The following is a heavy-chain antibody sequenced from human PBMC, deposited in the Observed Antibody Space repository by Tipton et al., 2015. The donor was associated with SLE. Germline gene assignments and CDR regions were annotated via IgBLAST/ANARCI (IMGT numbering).Heavy chain of an antibody. CDR3: ARDSPTMILPGYCYGMDV. V-gene: IGHV4-39*07. Sequence: TLSLTCTVSGASISSNIYYWGWIRRPPGRGLEWIGSLYYGSPYYNPSLLSRVTISEDTSKNQFSLKLSSVTATDTAVYYCARDSPTMILPGYCYGMDVWGQRTTVTVSS. D-gene: IGHD3-22*01. CDR2: LYYGSP. CDR1: GASISSNIYY. J-gene: IGHJ6*02.